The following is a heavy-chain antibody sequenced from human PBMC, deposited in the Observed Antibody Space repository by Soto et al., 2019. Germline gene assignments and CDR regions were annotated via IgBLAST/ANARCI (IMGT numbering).Heavy chain of an antibody. CDR1: GFTFSNAW. J-gene: IGHJ6*02. CDR2: IKCKTDGGTT. V-gene: IGHV3-15*01. CDR3: TTDPSIAARAAYYYGMDV. Sequence: GGSLRLSCAASGFTFSNAWMSWVRQAPGKGLEWVGRIKCKTDGGTTDYAAPVKGRFTISRDDSKNTLYLQMNSLKTEDTAVYYCTTDPSIAARAAYYYGMDVWGQGTTVTVSS. D-gene: IGHD6-6*01.